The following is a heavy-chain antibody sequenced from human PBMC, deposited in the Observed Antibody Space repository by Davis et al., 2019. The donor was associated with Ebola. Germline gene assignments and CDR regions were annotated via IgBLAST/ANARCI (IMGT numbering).Heavy chain of an antibody. Sequence: MPSETLSLTCTVSGGSIRSLYWSWIRQPPGEGLEWIGYVYYSGSTNYNPSLKSRVTMSVDTSKNQFSLKLSSVTAADTAVYYCARVKSDFWSGYSDWFDPWGQGTLVTVSS. CDR3: ARVKSDFWSGYSDWFDP. V-gene: IGHV4-59*11. CDR1: GGSIRSLY. J-gene: IGHJ5*02. D-gene: IGHD3-3*01. CDR2: VYYSGST.